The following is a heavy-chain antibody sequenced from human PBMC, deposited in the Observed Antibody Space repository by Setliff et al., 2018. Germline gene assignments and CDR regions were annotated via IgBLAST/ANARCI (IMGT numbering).Heavy chain of an antibody. J-gene: IGHJ6*02. D-gene: IGHD3-10*01. CDR3: AREELWFGELASYYYYGMDV. Sequence: LRLSCAASGFTFSSYSMNWVRQAPGKGLEWVSSISSSSSYIYYADSVKGRFTISRDNAKNSLYLQMNSLRAEDTAVYYCAREELWFGELASYYYYGMDVWGQGTTVTVSS. V-gene: IGHV3-21*01. CDR2: ISSSSSYI. CDR1: GFTFSSYS.